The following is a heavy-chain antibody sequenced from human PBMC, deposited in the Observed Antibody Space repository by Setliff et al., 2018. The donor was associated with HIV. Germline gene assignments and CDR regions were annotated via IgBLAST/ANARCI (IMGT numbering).Heavy chain of an antibody. CDR2: INHSGST. CDR1: GGSFSGYY. D-gene: IGHD3-22*01. J-gene: IGHJ4*02. Sequence: LSLTCAVYGGSFSGYYWSWIRQPPGKGLEWIGEINHSGSTNYNPSLKSRVTISVATSKNQFSLKLSSVTAADTAVYYCARGPRGQYYYDSSGYKGQGVYFDYWGQGTLVTVS. V-gene: IGHV4-34*01. CDR3: ARGPRGQYYYDSSGYKGQGVYFDY.